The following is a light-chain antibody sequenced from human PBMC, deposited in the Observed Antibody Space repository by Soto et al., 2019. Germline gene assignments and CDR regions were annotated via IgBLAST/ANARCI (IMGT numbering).Light chain of an antibody. CDR2: GAS. J-gene: IGKJ5*01. Sequence: EIVLTQSPDTLSLSPGGRATLSCRASQSVTTRLAWYQHKPGQPPRLLISGASVRASGVPVRISGSGSGTDFTLTISRLEPEDFALYYCQQYGGSPITFGLGTRLEI. CDR1: QSVTTR. V-gene: IGKV3-20*01. CDR3: QQYGGSPIT.